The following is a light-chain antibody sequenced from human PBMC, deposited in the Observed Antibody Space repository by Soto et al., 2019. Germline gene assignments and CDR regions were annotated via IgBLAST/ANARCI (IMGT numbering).Light chain of an antibody. J-gene: IGKJ2*01. CDR2: ATS. V-gene: IGKV3-20*01. Sequence: EIVLTQSPGTLSLSPGERATLSCRASQSVTSTYSAWYQQKVGQAPRLLIYATSTRATGIPDRFSGSGSGTDFTLTISRLEPEDFAVYYGQQYDDSARYTFGQGTKLEIK. CDR3: QQYDDSARYT. CDR1: QSVTSTY.